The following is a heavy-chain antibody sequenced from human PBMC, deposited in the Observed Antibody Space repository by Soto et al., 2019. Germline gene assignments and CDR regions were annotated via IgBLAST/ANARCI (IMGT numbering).Heavy chain of an antibody. D-gene: IGHD1-26*01. J-gene: IGHJ4*02. CDR1: GFTFRSYG. V-gene: IGHV3-30*18. Sequence: QVQLVESGGGVVQPGRSLRLSCAASGFTFRSYGMHWVRQTPGKGLEWVAGISYDGSNEYYADSVKGRFTISRDNSKNTLYLQTDSLKTEDTAVYYCAKWEYRGYGFAFDYWGQGTLVTVSS. CDR3: AKWEYRGYGFAFDY. CDR2: ISYDGSNE.